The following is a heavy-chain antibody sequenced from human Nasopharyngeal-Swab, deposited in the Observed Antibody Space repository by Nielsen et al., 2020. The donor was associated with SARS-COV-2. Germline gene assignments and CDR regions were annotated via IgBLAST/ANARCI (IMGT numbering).Heavy chain of an antibody. D-gene: IGHD3-3*01. V-gene: IGHV4-39*01. CDR3: ARHFAWFDS. J-gene: IGHJ5*01. Sequence: SETLSLTCTVSGGSISSRGYYWGWIRQPPGKGLEWMGSTYYSGNPYYNASLKSRVTISVDTSKNQFSLKLNSVTASDTAAYYCARHFAWFDSWGQGTLVTVSS. CDR1: GGSISSRGYY. CDR2: TYYSGNP.